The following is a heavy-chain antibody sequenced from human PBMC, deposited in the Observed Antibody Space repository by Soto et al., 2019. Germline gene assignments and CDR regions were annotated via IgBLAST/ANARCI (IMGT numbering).Heavy chain of an antibody. V-gene: IGHV5-51*01. CDR3: ASRIAADAFDI. J-gene: IGHJ3*02. D-gene: IGHD6-13*01. Sequence: PGESLKISCKASGYNFASFWIGWVRQMPGKGLEWMGITYPGDSETRYRPSFQGQVTISADKSHSTAYLQWSSLKASDTAMYYCASRIAADAFDIWGQGTMVTVSS. CDR2: TYPGDSET. CDR1: GYNFASFW.